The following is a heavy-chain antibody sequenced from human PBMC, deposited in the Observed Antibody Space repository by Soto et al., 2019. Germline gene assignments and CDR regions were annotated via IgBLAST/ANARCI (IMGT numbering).Heavy chain of an antibody. CDR1: GFTVSSNY. J-gene: IGHJ5*02. CDR2: IYSGGST. V-gene: IGHV3-53*01. CDR3: AGERTCDL. Sequence: EVQLVESGGDLIQPGGSLRLSCAASGFTVSSNYMSWVRQAPGKGLEWVSVIYSGGSTYYADSVKGRFTIPRDNSKTTLNLQMNSLRAEDRAVYYCAGERTCDLWGQGTLVTVSS.